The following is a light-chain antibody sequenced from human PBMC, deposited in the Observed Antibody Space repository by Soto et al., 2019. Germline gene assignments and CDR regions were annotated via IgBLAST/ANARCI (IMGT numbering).Light chain of an antibody. Sequence: EKVLTQSPATLSMSPGERATLSCRASQSVSTYLAWYQQKPGQGPRLLIYGASTRATGIPARFSGSGSGTEFTLTISSLQSEDFAVYYCQQYNNWPSSTFGQGTQVEIK. CDR1: QSVSTY. CDR2: GAS. V-gene: IGKV3-15*01. CDR3: QQYNNWPSST. J-gene: IGKJ1*01.